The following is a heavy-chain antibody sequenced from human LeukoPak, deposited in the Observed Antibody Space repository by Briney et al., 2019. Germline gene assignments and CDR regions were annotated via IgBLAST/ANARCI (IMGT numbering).Heavy chain of an antibody. V-gene: IGHV1-18*01. J-gene: IGHJ3*02. CDR3: ARESGIVGAQSDAFDI. CDR2: ISAYNGNT. D-gene: IGHD1-26*01. CDR1: GYTFTSYG. Sequence: ASVKVSCKASGYTFTSYGISWVRQAPGQGLEWMGWISAYNGNTNYAQKLQGRVTMTTDTSTSTAYMALRSLRSDDTAVYYCARESGIVGAQSDAFDIWAKGQWSPSLQ.